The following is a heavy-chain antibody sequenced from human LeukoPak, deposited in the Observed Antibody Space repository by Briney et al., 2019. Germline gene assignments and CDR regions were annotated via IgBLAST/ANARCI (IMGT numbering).Heavy chain of an antibody. CDR3: ARASQAFDI. CDR2: ISYDGSNK. V-gene: IGHV3-30*04. J-gene: IGHJ3*02. CDR1: GFTFSSYA. Sequence: GGSLRLSCAASGFTFSSYAMHWVRQAPGKGLEWVAVISYDGSNKYYADSVKGRFTISRDNSKNTLYLQMNSLRAEDTAVYYCARASQAFDIWGQGTMVTVSS.